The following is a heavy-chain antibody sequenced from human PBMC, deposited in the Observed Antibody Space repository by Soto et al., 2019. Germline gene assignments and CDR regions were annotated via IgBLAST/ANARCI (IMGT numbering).Heavy chain of an antibody. D-gene: IGHD3-3*01. J-gene: IGHJ3*02. V-gene: IGHV3-21*01. Sequence: EVQLVESGGGLVKPGGSLRLSCAASGFTFSSYSMNWVRQAPGKGLEWVSSISSSSSYIYYADSVKGRFTISIDNAKNSLYLKMNSLRAEDTAVYYCARDYDGGSAFDIWGQGTMVTVSS. CDR1: GFTFSSYS. CDR2: ISSSSSYI. CDR3: ARDYDGGSAFDI.